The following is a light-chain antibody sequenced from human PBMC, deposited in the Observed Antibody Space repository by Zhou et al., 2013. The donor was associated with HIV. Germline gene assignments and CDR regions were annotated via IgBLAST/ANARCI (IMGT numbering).Light chain of an antibody. CDR1: QDISSY. V-gene: IGKV1-9*01. J-gene: IGKJ2*02. CDR2: AAS. Sequence: DIQLTQSPPLLSASVGDRVTITCRASQDISSYVAWYQQKPGKAPELLIYAASTLHSGVPSRFSGRGSGTEFTLTISSLQPEDFATYYCQQYNPYSSTFGQGTRLEIK. CDR3: QQYNPYSST.